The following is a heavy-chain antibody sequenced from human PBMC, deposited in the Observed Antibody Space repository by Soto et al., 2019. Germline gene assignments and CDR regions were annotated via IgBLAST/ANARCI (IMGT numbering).Heavy chain of an antibody. J-gene: IGHJ4*02. Sequence: QVQLVQSGAEVKKPGASMKVSCKSSGYTFTSYGISWVRQGPGQGLEWMGWISAYNGNTNYAQKLQGRVTMTTDTSTSTAYIELRSLRSDDTAVYYCARGRSRDGYNHLGYWGQGTLVTVSS. CDR1: GYTFTSYG. CDR3: ARGRSRDGYNHLGY. D-gene: IGHD5-12*01. V-gene: IGHV1-18*01. CDR2: ISAYNGNT.